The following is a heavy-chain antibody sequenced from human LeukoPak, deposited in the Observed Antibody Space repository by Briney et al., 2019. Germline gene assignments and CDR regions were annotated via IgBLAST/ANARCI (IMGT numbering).Heavy chain of an antibody. CDR3: AKDKRNIGSGTLHDY. V-gene: IGHV3-23*01. D-gene: IGHD6-19*01. Sequence: GGSLRLSCAASGFSISSYAMSWVRQAPGKGLEWVSAISGSGGSTYYADSVKGRFTISRDNSKNTLYLQMNSLRAEDTAVYYCAKDKRNIGSGTLHDYWGQGTLVTVSS. CDR2: ISGSGGST. J-gene: IGHJ4*02. CDR1: GFSISSYA.